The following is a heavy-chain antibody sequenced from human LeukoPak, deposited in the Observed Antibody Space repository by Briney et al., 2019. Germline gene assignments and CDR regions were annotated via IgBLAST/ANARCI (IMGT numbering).Heavy chain of an antibody. Sequence: GGSLRLSCAVSGFSVSGYWMTWVRQAPGKGLEWVANIKQDGSEKNYVDSVKGRFTISRDNAENSLFLQMNSLRVEDTAVYYCAKDNHCSSTSCPRSNWFDPWGQGTLVTVSS. J-gene: IGHJ5*02. V-gene: IGHV3-7*01. D-gene: IGHD2-2*01. CDR1: GFSVSGYW. CDR3: AKDNHCSSTSCPRSNWFDP. CDR2: IKQDGSEK.